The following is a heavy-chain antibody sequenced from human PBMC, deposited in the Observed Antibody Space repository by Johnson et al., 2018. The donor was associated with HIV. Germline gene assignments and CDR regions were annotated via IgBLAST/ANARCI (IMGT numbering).Heavy chain of an antibody. CDR2: IGAAGDT. CDR3: ARVAADRSGYYRDAFDL. CDR1: GFTFSTYD. V-gene: IGHV3-13*01. D-gene: IGHD3-3*01. Sequence: VQLVESGGGLVQPGESLRLSCAASGFTFSTYDMHWVRQTTWKGLEWVSAIGAAGDTYYADSVKGRFTISRENAKNSLYLQMNTLRAGDTALYYCARVAADRSGYYRDAFDLWGQGTLVTVSS. J-gene: IGHJ3*01.